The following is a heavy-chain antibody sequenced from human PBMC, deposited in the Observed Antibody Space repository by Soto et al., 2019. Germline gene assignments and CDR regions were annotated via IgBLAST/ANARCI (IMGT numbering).Heavy chain of an antibody. CDR2: IYHSGST. D-gene: IGHD1-7*01. V-gene: IGHV4-61*01. CDR1: GGSVRDGSYY. CDR3: AGYNWNYYFDP. J-gene: IGHJ5*02. Sequence: SETLSLTCTVSGGSVRDGSYYWAWLRQPPGKGLEWIGHIYHSGSTIYKPSLKSRVTISIDTSKSQFSLNLNSMTAADTAVYYCAGYNWNYYFDPWGQGTLVTVSS.